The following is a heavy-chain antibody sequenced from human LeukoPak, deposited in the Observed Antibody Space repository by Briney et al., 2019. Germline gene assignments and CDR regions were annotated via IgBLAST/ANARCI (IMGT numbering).Heavy chain of an antibody. CDR2: ISGSGGST. CDR3: AKRPGMRGHLDY. CDR1: GFTFSSYA. V-gene: IGHV3-23*01. Sequence: PGGSLRLSCAASGFTFSSYAMSWVRQAPGKGLEWVSAISGSGGSTYYADSVKGRFTISRDNPKNTLYLQMNSLRAEDTAVYYCAKRPGMRGHLDYWGQGTLVTVSS. D-gene: IGHD3-10*01. J-gene: IGHJ4*02.